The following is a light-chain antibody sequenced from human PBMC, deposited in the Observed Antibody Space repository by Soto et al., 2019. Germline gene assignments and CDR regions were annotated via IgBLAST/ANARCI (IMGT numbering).Light chain of an antibody. CDR3: QQSYSTPWT. Sequence: DIQMTQSPSSLSASVGDRVTITCRASQSISSYLNWYHQKPGKAPKLLIYSASSLQSGVPSRFSSSESGTDFTLTISSLQPEDFATYYCQQSYSTPWTFGQGTNVEIK. CDR2: SAS. V-gene: IGKV1-39*01. J-gene: IGKJ1*01. CDR1: QSISSY.